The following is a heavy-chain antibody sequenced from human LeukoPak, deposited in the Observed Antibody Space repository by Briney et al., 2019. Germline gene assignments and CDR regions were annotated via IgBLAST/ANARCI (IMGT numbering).Heavy chain of an antibody. D-gene: IGHD1-14*01. V-gene: IGHV4-59*08. Sequence: SETLSLTCTVSGGSISSYYWSWIRQPPVKGLEWIGYIYYSGSTNYNPSLKSRVTISVDTSKNQFSLKLSSVTAADTAVYYCARTGSYMDYWGQGTLVTVSS. J-gene: IGHJ4*02. CDR2: IYYSGST. CDR1: GGSISSYY. CDR3: ARTGSYMDY.